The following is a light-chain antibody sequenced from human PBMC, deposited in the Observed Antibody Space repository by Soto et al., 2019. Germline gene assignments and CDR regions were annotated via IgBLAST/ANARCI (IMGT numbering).Light chain of an antibody. J-gene: IGKJ3*01. CDR1: QRISTW. CDR2: GAS. V-gene: IGKV1-5*01. CDR3: HQYNSYSPFT. Sequence: DIQMTQSPSTLSASVGDRVTITCRASQRISTWLAWYQQHPGEAPKILIYGASYLESGVTSRFRGSGSGTEFTLTNDSLQPGDFAVYYCHQYNSYSPFTFGPGTRMEIK.